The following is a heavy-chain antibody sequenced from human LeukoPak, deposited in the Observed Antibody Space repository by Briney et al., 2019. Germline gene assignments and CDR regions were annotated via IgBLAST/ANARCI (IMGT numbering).Heavy chain of an antibody. J-gene: IGHJ6*02. D-gene: IGHD6-19*01. CDR3: AREGGWTYGMDV. CDR1: GFTFSSYS. CDR2: ISSSSSPI. V-gene: IGHV3-48*01. Sequence: GGSLRLSCAASGFTFSSYSMNWVRQAPGKGLEWVSYISSSSSPIYYADSVKGRSTISRDNAKKSLYLQMNSLRAEDTAVYYCAREGGWTYGMDVWGQGTTATVSS.